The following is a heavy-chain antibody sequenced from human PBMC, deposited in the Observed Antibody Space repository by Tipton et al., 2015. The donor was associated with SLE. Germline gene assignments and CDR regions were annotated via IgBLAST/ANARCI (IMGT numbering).Heavy chain of an antibody. J-gene: IGHJ4*02. CDR3: ARDTYFDY. Sequence: TLSLTCTVSGGSISSGYYWGWIRQPPGKGLEWIGYIYYSGSTNYNPSLKSRVTISVDTSKDQFPLKLSSVTAADTAVYYCARDTYFDYWGQGTLVTVSS. CDR2: IYYSGST. CDR1: GGSISSGYY. V-gene: IGHV4-61*01.